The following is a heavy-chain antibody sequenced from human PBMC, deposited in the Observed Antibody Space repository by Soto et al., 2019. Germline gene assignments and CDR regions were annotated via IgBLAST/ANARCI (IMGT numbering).Heavy chain of an antibody. CDR3: ARSRSPYYFDY. CDR2: IEQSGSEK. Sequence: PGGSLRLSCVASGFSFSRYWMSWVRQAPGKGPEWVANIEQSGSEKYYVDSVKGRFAISRVNARNSLDLQMNSLRAEDTAVYYCARSRSPYYFDYWGQGTQVTVS. V-gene: IGHV3-7*01. CDR1: GFSFSRYW. J-gene: IGHJ4*02.